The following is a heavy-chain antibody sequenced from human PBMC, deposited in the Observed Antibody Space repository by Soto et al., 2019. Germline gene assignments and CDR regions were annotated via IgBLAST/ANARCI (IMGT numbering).Heavy chain of an antibody. J-gene: IGHJ4*02. CDR3: AKDPWAYDCSDALLSPGFDSLFDY. Sequence: GGSLRLSCAASGFTFSSYAMSWVRQAPGKGLEWVSAISGSGGSTYYADSVKGRFTISRDNSKDTLYLQMNSLRAEDTAVYYCAKDPWAYDCSDALLSPGFDSLFDYCGQGTLVIVSS. CDR2: ISGSGGST. CDR1: GFTFSSYA. V-gene: IGHV3-23*01. D-gene: IGHD3-22*01.